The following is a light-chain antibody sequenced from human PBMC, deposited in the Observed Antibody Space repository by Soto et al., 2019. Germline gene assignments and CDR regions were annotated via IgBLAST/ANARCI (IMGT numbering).Light chain of an antibody. CDR1: QSVSSY. CDR3: QQRSNWPPGYT. CDR2: DAS. Sequence: EIVLTQSPATLSLSPGERATLSCRASQSVSSYLAWYQQKPGQAPRPLIYDASNRATGIPARFSGSGSGTDFTLTISSLEPEDFAVYYCQQRSNWPPGYTFGQGTKLEIK. V-gene: IGKV3-11*01. J-gene: IGKJ2*01.